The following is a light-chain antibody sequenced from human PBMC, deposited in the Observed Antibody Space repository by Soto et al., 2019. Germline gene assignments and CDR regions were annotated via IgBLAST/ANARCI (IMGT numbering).Light chain of an antibody. J-gene: IGLJ1*01. CDR1: SGDVGGFDY. Sequence: QSALTQPASVSGSLGQSITISCTGTSGDVGGFDYVSWYQHQPGKAPKLIIYDVTSRPSGVSSHFSGSRSGNAASLTISGLLAEDEADYHCCSYTSSNTYVFGTGTKVTVL. V-gene: IGLV2-14*03. CDR2: DVT. CDR3: CSYTSSNTYV.